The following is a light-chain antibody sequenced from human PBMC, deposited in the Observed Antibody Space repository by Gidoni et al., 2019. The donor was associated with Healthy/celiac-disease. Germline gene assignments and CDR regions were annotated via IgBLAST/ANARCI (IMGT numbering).Light chain of an antibody. J-gene: IGKJ2*01. CDR2: GAS. CDR1: QSVSSSY. V-gene: IGKV3-20*01. CDR3: QQYGSS. Sequence: EIVLTQSPGTLSLSPGERATLSCRASQSVSSSYLAWYQQKPGQAPRLLIYGASSRATGIPDRFSGSGSGTDFTLNISRLEPEDFAVYYCQQYGSSFXXXTKLEIK.